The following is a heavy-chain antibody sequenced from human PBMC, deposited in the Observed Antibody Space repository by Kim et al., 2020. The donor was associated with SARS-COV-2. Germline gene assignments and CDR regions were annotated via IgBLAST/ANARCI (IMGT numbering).Heavy chain of an antibody. CDR3: ARVHRGYSYGWVTFDY. Sequence: SLKSRVTISVDTSKNQFSLKLSSVTAADTAVYYCARVHRGYSYGWVTFDYWGQGTLVTVSS. D-gene: IGHD5-18*01. J-gene: IGHJ4*02. V-gene: IGHV4-59*01.